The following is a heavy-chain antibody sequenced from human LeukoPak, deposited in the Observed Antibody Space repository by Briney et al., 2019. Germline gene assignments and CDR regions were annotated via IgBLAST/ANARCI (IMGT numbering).Heavy chain of an antibody. CDR2: ISYDGSNK. D-gene: IGHD6-13*01. CDR1: GFTFSSYA. J-gene: IGHJ4*02. CDR3: VWGQQLTYYFDY. Sequence: GPLRLSCAASGFTFSSYAMHWVRQAPGKGLEWVAVISYDGSNKYYADSVKGRFTISRDNSKNTLYLQMNSLRAEDTAVYYCVWGQQLTYYFDYGGQGTLVSVPS. V-gene: IGHV3-30*04.